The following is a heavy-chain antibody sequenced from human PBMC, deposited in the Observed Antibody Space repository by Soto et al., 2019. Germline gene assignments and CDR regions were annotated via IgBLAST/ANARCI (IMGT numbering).Heavy chain of an antibody. J-gene: IGHJ4*02. Sequence: QVQLVESGGGVVQPGRSLRLSCAASGFIFSSYAMHWVRKAPGKGLEWVAIISYDGSDKYYADSVKGRFTISRDNSKNTLYLHMSSLKTEDTAVYYCARAAGMTSVVAIDYWGQGTLVTVSS. CDR2: ISYDGSDK. D-gene: IGHD2-15*01. CDR1: GFIFSSYA. CDR3: ARAAGMTSVVAIDY. V-gene: IGHV3-30*04.